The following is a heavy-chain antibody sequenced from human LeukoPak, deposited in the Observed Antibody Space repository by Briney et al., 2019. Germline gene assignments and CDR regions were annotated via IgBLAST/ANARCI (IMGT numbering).Heavy chain of an antibody. V-gene: IGHV1-18*01. J-gene: IGHJ4*02. D-gene: IGHD4-17*01. CDR1: GYTFTSYG. Sequence: ASVKVSCKASGYTFTSYGISWVRQAHGQGLEWMGWIGAYNGNTNYAQKLQGRVTMTTDTSTSTAYMELRSLRSDDTAVYYCARSRTFTTVTTLGYWGKGTLVTVSS. CDR2: IGAYNGNT. CDR3: ARSRTFTTVTTLGY.